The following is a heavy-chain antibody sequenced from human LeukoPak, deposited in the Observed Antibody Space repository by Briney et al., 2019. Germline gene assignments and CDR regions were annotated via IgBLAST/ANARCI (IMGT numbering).Heavy chain of an antibody. Sequence: GGSLRLSCAASGFTFSSYGMHWVRQAPGKGLEWVAFIRYDGSNKYYADSVKGRFTISRDNSKNTLYLQMNSLRAEDTAVYYCAREDYYGSGSFYGAGAAPMDVWGQGTTVTVSS. D-gene: IGHD3-10*01. CDR2: IRYDGSNK. J-gene: IGHJ6*02. CDR3: AREDYYGSGSFYGAGAAPMDV. CDR1: GFTFSSYG. V-gene: IGHV3-30*02.